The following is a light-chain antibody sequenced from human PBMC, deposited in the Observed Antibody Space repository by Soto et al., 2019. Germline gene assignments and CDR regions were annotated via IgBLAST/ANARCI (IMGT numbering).Light chain of an antibody. J-gene: IGKJ1*01. V-gene: IGKV3D-20*02. CDR3: QQRSYWPWT. CDR1: QSVSSSY. Sequence: EIVLTQSPGTLSLSPGERATLSCRASQSVSSSYLAWYQQKPGQAPRLLIYGASNRATGIPDRFSGSESGTDFTLTISSLEPEDSALFYCQQRSYWPWTFGQGTKVEIK. CDR2: GAS.